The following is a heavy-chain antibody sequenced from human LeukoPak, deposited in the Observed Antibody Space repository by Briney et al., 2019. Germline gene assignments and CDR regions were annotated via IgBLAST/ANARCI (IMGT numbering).Heavy chain of an antibody. CDR2: IYYSGST. V-gene: IGHV4-39*07. CDR1: GGSISSSSYY. D-gene: IGHD2-2*02. CDR3: ARERGYCSSTSCYMAFDI. J-gene: IGHJ3*02. Sequence: SETLSLTCTVSGGSISSSSYYWGWIRQPPGKGREWIGSIYYSGSTYYNPSLKSRVTISVDTSKNQFSLKLSSVTAADTAVYYCARERGYCSSTSCYMAFDIWGQGTMVTVSS.